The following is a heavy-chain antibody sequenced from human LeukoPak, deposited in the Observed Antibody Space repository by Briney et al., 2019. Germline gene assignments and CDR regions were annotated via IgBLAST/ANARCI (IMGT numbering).Heavy chain of an antibody. CDR1: GYSISSGYY. J-gene: IGHJ5*02. Sequence: SETLSLTCAVSGYSISSGYYWGWIRQPPGKGLEWIASIYHSGSTYYTPSLKSRVTIPIATSKNQFSLNLTSVTAADTAVYYCARHSSGWPESWFDPWGQGTLVTVSS. D-gene: IGHD6-19*01. V-gene: IGHV4-38-2*01. CDR2: IYHSGST. CDR3: ARHSSGWPESWFDP.